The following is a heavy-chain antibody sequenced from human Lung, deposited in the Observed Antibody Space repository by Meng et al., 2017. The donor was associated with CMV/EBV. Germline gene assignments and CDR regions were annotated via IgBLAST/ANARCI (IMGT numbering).Heavy chain of an antibody. CDR1: GYAFTGYY. D-gene: IGHD2-2*01. Sequence: ASVXVSXKASGYAFTGYYIHWLRQAPGQGLEWVGWIHPNSGDTHYAQKFQGRVTLTKYTSITTAYMELSRLRSDDTAVYYCAREAPDCSSSSCHFDYWGQGXLVTASS. CDR3: AREAPDCSSSSCHFDY. CDR2: IHPNSGDT. J-gene: IGHJ4*02. V-gene: IGHV1-2*02.